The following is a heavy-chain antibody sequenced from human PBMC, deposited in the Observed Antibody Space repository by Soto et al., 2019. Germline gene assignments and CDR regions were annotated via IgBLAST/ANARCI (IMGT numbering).Heavy chain of an antibody. Sequence: GGSLRLSCAASGFSFDDYAMHWVRQAPGKGLEWVSGISWNSDNRDYADSVEGRFTISRDNAKKSLYLQMNSLRPEDTALYFCAKDRSIVATTFDHWGQGTLVTVS. CDR3: AKDRSIVATTFDH. CDR1: GFSFDDYA. CDR2: ISWNSDNR. J-gene: IGHJ4*02. V-gene: IGHV3-9*01. D-gene: IGHD5-12*01.